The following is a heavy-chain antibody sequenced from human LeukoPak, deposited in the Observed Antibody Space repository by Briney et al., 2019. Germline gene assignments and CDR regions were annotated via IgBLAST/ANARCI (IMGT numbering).Heavy chain of an antibody. CDR3: ARDLPWTGIDY. CDR2: INSDGSST. Sequence: GGSLRLSCAASGFTFSSYWMHWVRQAPGKRLVWVSRINSDGSSTSYADSVKGRFTISRDNAKNTLYLQMNSLRAEDTAVYYCARDLPWTGIDYWGQGTLVTVSS. CDR1: GFTFSSYW. V-gene: IGHV3-74*01. D-gene: IGHD3/OR15-3a*01. J-gene: IGHJ4*02.